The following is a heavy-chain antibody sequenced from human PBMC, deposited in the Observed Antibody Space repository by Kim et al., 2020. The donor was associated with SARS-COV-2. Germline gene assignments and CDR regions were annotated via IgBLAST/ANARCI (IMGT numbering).Heavy chain of an antibody. V-gene: IGHV3-30-3*01. J-gene: IGHJ6*02. D-gene: IGHD6-19*01. Sequence: GGSLRLSCAASGFTFSSYAMHWVRQAPGKGLEWVAVISYDGSNKYYADSVKGRFTISRDNSKNTLYLQMNSLRAEDTAVYYCARSGSSGWYERAYYYYGMDVWGQGTTVTVSS. CDR2: ISYDGSNK. CDR1: GFTFSSYA. CDR3: ARSGSSGWYERAYYYYGMDV.